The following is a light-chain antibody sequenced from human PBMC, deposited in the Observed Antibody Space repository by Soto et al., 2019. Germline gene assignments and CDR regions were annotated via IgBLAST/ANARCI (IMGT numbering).Light chain of an antibody. CDR1: QSVLYSSNNDNC. CDR3: QQYYTTPLT. Sequence: DIVMTQSPDSLAVSLGERATINCKSSQSVLYSSNNDNCLAWYQQKTGQPPKLLIYWASSRESGVPDRFSGSGSGTDFTLTISSLLAEDVAVYFYQQYYTTPLTFGQGTRVEVK. V-gene: IGKV4-1*01. J-gene: IGKJ1*01. CDR2: WAS.